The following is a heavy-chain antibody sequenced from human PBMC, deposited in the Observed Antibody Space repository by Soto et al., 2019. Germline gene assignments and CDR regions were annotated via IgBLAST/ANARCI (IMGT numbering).Heavy chain of an antibody. CDR2: IYYSGST. CDR1: GGSISSYY. CDR3: ARAPRGNYAYPSYLDY. V-gene: IGHV4-59*01. Sequence: SETLSLACTVSGGSISSYYWSWIRQPPGKGLEWIGYIYYSGSTNYNPSLKSRVTISVDTSKNQFSLKLSSVTAADTAVYYCARAPRGNYAYPSYLDYWGQGTLVTVS. D-gene: IGHD3-16*01. J-gene: IGHJ4*02.